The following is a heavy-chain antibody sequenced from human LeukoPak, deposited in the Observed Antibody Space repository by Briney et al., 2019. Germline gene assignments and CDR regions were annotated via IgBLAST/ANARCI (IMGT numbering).Heavy chain of an antibody. D-gene: IGHD3-10*01. CDR1: GFTFSSYS. Sequence: GGSLRLSCAASGFTFSSYSMNWVRQAPGKGLEWVANMKEDGGENYYVDSVKGRFTISRDNVKNSLYLQMNSLRADDTAVYYCARDRGLDYWGQGTLVTVSS. V-gene: IGHV3-7*01. J-gene: IGHJ4*02. CDR3: ARDRGLDY. CDR2: MKEDGGEN.